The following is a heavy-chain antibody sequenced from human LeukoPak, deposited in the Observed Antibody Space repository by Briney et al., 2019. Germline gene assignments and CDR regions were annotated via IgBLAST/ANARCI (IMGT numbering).Heavy chain of an antibody. V-gene: IGHV4-61*01. CDR1: GGSVSNGSYY. CDR3: AKLGYCSGGSCYSPWFDP. D-gene: IGHD2-15*01. J-gene: IGHJ5*02. Sequence: SETLSLTCTVSGGSVSNGSYYWSWIRQPPGKGLEWIGYIYYSGSTNYNPSLKSRVTISVDTSKNQFSLKLSSVTAADTAVYYCAKLGYCSGGSCYSPWFDPWGQGTLVTVSS. CDR2: IYYSGST.